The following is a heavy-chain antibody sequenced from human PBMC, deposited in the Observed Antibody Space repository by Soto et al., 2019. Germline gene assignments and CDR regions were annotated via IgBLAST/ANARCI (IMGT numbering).Heavy chain of an antibody. D-gene: IGHD3-3*01. J-gene: IGHJ5*02. Sequence: QINLIESGPTLVKPTQTLTLTCTFSGFSLSTSGAAVGWVRQPPGRALEWLALIYWDGDKRYNASLGNRLTITKDTSMNQVVLTLTNVDPADTATYYCAHRATMTIFGLIIGNRIWFDPWGQGTRVIVSS. CDR2: IYWDGDK. V-gene: IGHV2-5*02. CDR3: AHRATMTIFGLIIGNRIWFDP. CDR1: GFSLSTSGAA.